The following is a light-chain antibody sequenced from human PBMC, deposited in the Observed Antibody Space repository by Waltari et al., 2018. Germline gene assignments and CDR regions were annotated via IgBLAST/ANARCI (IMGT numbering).Light chain of an antibody. Sequence: DIQMTQSPSSLSASVGDSVTITCRASQGINNYLAWFQQKPGKAPKSLIYAASHLQRGVPSRFIGSGSGSDFTLTIGGLQPEDSATYYCQQYINKPFTFGQGTRLEI. CDR1: QGINNY. CDR2: AAS. V-gene: IGKV1-16*01. J-gene: IGKJ5*01. CDR3: QQYINKPFT.